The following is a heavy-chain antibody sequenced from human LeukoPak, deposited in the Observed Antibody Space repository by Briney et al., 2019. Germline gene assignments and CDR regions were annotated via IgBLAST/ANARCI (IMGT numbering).Heavy chain of an antibody. Sequence: PGGSLRLSCAGSGFTFSSYWIHWVRQAPGKALVWVSRISTDGSSTSYADSVRGRFTMSRDNAKNTLYLQMNSLRAEDTAVYYCARWLTVTPFDYWGQGTLVTVSS. CDR1: GFTFSSYW. CDR2: ISTDGSST. V-gene: IGHV3-74*01. D-gene: IGHD4-17*01. CDR3: ARWLTVTPFDY. J-gene: IGHJ4*02.